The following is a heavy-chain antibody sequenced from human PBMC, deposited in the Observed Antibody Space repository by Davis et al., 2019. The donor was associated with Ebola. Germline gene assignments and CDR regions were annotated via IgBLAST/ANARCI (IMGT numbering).Heavy chain of an antibody. J-gene: IGHJ4*02. CDR1: GYTFKNYA. Sequence: ASVKVSCKASGYTFKNYAISWVRQAPGQGLEWMGWISAYNGNTNYAQILQGRVTMTTDTSTSTAYMELRSLRSDDTAVYYCASSLYYDSSGYYSWGQGTLVTVSS. V-gene: IGHV1-18*01. CDR2: ISAYNGNT. D-gene: IGHD3-22*01. CDR3: ASSLYYDSSGYYS.